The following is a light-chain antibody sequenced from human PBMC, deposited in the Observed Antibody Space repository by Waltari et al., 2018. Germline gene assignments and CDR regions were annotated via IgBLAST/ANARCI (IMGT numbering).Light chain of an antibody. Sequence: IVMTQSPATLSVSPGERATLSCRASQTVSSNLAWYQQKPGQAPRLLIYGASTRATGIPARFSGSGSGTEFTLTISGLQSEDFAVYYCQQYNNWPQTFGQGTKVEIK. J-gene: IGKJ1*01. V-gene: IGKV3-15*01. CDR2: GAS. CDR1: QTVSSN. CDR3: QQYNNWPQT.